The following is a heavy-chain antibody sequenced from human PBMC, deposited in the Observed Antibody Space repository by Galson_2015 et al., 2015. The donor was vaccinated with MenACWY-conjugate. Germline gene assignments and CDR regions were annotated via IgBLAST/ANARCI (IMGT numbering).Heavy chain of an antibody. D-gene: IGHD3-22*01. CDR2: IKQDASTI. Sequence: SLRLSCAASGFTFSDYWMTWVRQAPGKGLEWVANIKQDASTIYYADSVKGRFTISRDNAKNSLYLQMNSLRAEDTAVYYCSRRFYDSSGGGALEIWGQGTLVTVSS. CDR1: GFTFSDYW. J-gene: IGHJ4*02. CDR3: SRRFYDSSGGGALEI. V-gene: IGHV3-7*03.